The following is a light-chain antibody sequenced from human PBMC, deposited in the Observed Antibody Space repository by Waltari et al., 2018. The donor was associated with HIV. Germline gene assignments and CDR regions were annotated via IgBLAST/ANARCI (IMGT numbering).Light chain of an antibody. J-gene: IGLJ3*02. Sequence: QQFPGAAPKLLIFRDDQRHSGVPDRFSGSKSGTSASLAISGLQADDEADYYCSAWDDNLSSLVLGGGTSLTVL. CDR2: RDD. V-gene: IGLV1-47*01. CDR3: SAWDDNLSSLV.